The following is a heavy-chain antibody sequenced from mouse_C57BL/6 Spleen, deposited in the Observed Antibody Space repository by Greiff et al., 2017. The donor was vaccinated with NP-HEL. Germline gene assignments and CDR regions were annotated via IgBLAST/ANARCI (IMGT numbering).Heavy chain of an antibody. D-gene: IGHD1-1*01. CDR1: GYTFTSSW. CDR2: IDPSDSDT. V-gene: IGHV1-52*01. J-gene: IGHJ2*01. CDR3: ARYYYGSSYDY. Sequence: QVQLQQPGAELVRPGSSVKLSCKASGYTFTSSWMHWVKQRPIQGLEWIGNIDPSDSDTHYNQKFKDKATLTVDKSSSTAYMQLSSLKSADSAVYYCARYYYGSSYDYWGQGTTLTVSS.